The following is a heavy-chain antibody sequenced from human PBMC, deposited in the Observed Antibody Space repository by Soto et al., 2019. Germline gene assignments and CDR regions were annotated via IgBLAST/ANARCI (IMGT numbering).Heavy chain of an antibody. V-gene: IGHV3-53*01. CDR3: ARDRSDSSRADSFDI. J-gene: IGHJ3*02. D-gene: IGHD6-25*01. CDR2: IYRGRAT. Sequence: GGSLRLSCAVSGFSVSNTYMSWVRQAPGKGLEWISVIYRGRATYYADSVKGRFTISRDDSRNTVYLQMNSLTTEDTAVYFCARDRSDSSRADSFDIWGQGTMVTVSS. CDR1: GFSVSNTY.